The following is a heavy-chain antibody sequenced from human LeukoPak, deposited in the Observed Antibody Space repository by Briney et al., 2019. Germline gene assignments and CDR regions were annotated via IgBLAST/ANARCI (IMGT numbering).Heavy chain of an antibody. Sequence: ASVKVSCKASGYTFTSHYMHWVRQAPGQGLEWMGLINPSGSSTLYAQKFQGRVTMTRDMSTSTVYMELSSLRSEDTAVYYCARERTYYYGSGSSTPSFDYWGQGTLVTVSS. CDR3: ARERTYYYGSGSSTPSFDY. D-gene: IGHD3-10*01. CDR1: GYTFTSHY. J-gene: IGHJ4*02. CDR2: INPSGSST. V-gene: IGHV1-46*01.